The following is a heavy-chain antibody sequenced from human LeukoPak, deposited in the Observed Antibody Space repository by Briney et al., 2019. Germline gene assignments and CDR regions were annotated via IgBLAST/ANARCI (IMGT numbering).Heavy chain of an antibody. Sequence: GGSLRLSCAASGFTFSSFDMNWVRQAPGKGLEWVSYISNSGSTIYYADTVKGRFTISRDNAKNSLYLQMNSLRAEDTAVYYCARGRYSDYTNWFDPWGQGTLVTVSS. D-gene: IGHD5-12*01. CDR2: ISNSGSTI. CDR3: ARGRYSDYTNWFDP. J-gene: IGHJ5*02. V-gene: IGHV3-48*03. CDR1: GFTFSSFD.